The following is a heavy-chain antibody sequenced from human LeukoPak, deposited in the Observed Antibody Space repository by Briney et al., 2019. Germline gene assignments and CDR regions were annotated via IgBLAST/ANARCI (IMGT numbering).Heavy chain of an antibody. CDR3: AKDIARYDSERGAFDI. Sequence: GGSLRLSCAASGFTFDDYTMHWVRQAPGKGLEWVPLISWDGGSTYYADSVKGRFTISRDNSKNSLYLQMNSLRTEDTALYYCAKDIARYDSERGAFDIWGQGTMVTVSS. J-gene: IGHJ3*02. CDR2: ISWDGGST. V-gene: IGHV3-43*01. D-gene: IGHD3-22*01. CDR1: GFTFDDYT.